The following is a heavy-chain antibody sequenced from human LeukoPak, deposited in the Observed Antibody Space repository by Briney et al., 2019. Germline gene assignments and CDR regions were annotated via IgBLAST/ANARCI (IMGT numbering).Heavy chain of an antibody. CDR3: AKQAWWSGYFYFLPFDY. J-gene: IGHJ4*02. V-gene: IGHV3-7*03. CDR1: GFTFSSYW. Sequence: PPGGSLRLSCAASGFTFSSYWMSWVRQAPGKGLEWVANIKQDGSEKYYVDSVKGRFTISRDNSKNTLYLQMNRLRAEDTAVYYCAKQAWWSGYFYFLPFDYWGQGTLVTVSS. CDR2: IKQDGSEK. D-gene: IGHD3-3*01.